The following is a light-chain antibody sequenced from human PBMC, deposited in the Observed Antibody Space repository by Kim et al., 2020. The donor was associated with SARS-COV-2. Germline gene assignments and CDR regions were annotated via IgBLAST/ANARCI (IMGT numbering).Light chain of an antibody. CDR3: QVWDSSTWV. J-gene: IGLJ3*02. CDR1: NTGSKN. CDR2: RDS. V-gene: IGLV3-9*01. Sequence: SYELTQPLSVSVALGQTARITCGGNNTGSKNGHWYQQKTGQAPVLVIYRDSNQPSGIPERFSGSKSWNTATLNISRAQAGDEADYYCQVWDSSTWVFGGGSQLTVL.